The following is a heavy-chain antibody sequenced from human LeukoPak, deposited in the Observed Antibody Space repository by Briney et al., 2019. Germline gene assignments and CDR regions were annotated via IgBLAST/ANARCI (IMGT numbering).Heavy chain of an antibody. J-gene: IGHJ4*02. V-gene: IGHV3-23*01. CDR3: ATLAGELPSDY. Sequence: GGSLRLSCAASGFSVSSNFMSWVRQAPGKGLEWVSAISGSGGSTYYADSVKGRFTISRDNSKNTLYLQMNSLRAEDTAVYYCATLAGELPSDYWGQGTLVTVSS. D-gene: IGHD1-26*01. CDR1: GFSVSSNF. CDR2: ISGSGGST.